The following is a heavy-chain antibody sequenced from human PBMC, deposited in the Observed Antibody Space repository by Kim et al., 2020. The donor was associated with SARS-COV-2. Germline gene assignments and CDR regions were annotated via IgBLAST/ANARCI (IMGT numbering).Heavy chain of an antibody. CDR1: EYTFTSYA. CDR2: INTNTRNP. CDR3: ARGGGIMAADGSFGTNWFDP. V-gene: IGHV7-4-1*02. D-gene: IGHD6-13*01. J-gene: IGHJ5*02. Sequence: ASVKVSCKASEYTFTSYAINWVRLAPGQGLEWMGWINTNTRNPTYAQGFTGRFVFSLDTFVNTAYLQINNLKAEDTGVYYCARGGGIMAADGSFGTNWFDPWGQGTLVTVSS.